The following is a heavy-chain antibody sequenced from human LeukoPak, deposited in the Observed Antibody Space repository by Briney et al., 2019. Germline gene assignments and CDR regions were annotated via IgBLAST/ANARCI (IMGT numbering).Heavy chain of an antibody. CDR3: ARDVFGLDC. CDR2: ITASGGGT. V-gene: IGHV1-46*01. J-gene: IGHJ4*02. CDR1: GYTFTSYY. Sequence: ASVKVSCNASGYTFTSYYLHWVRQAPGQGLEWMGVITASGGGTTYAQKFQGRVTMTRDTSSSTVYMELTSLRSEDTAVYYCARDVFGLDCWGQGTLVTVSS. D-gene: IGHD3-10*01.